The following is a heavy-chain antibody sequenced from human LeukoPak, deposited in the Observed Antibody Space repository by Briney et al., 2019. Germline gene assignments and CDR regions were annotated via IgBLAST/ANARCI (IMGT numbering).Heavy chain of an antibody. J-gene: IGHJ6*02. CDR2: INPNSGGT. CDR1: GYTFTGHY. V-gene: IGHV1-2*02. Sequence: VSVKVSCKASGYTFTGHYMHWVRQAPGQGLEWMGWINPNSGGTNNAQKFQGRVTMTRDTSISTAYMELSRLTSDDTAVYYCARGNGMDVWGQRTTVTVSS. CDR3: ARGNGMDV.